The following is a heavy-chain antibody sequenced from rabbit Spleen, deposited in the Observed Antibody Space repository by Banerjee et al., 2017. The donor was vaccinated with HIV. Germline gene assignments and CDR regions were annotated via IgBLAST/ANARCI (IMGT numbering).Heavy chain of an antibody. J-gene: IGHJ4*01. V-gene: IGHV1S45*01. CDR3: ARDLVVAIGWNFNL. Sequence: QEQLVESGGGLVKPEGSLKLSCTASGFSFSNKAVMCWVRQAPGKGLEWIACINAVTGKAVYASWAKGRFTISKTSSTTVALQVPSLTAADTATYFCARDLVVAIGWNFNLWGQGTLVTVS. CDR1: GFSFSNKAV. CDR2: INAVTGKA. D-gene: IGHD3-3*01.